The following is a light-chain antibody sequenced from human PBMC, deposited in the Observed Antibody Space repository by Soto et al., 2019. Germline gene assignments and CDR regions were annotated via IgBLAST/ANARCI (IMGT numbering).Light chain of an antibody. Sequence: QSALTQPASVSGSPGQSITISCTGTSSDVGGYNSVSWYQQHPGKAPKLMIYEVSNRPSGVSNRFSGSKSGNTASLTISGPQAEDEADYYCSSNTSTSLYVFGTGTKLTVL. J-gene: IGLJ1*01. V-gene: IGLV2-14*01. CDR2: EVS. CDR3: SSNTSTSLYV. CDR1: SSDVGGYNS.